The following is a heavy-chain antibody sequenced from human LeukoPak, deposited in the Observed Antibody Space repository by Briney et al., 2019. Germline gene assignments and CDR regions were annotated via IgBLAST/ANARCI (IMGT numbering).Heavy chain of an antibody. Sequence: QPGRSLRLSCAASGFTFSSYGMHWVRQAPGKGLEWVAVISSDGSNKYYADSVKGRFTISRDNSKNSLYLQMNSLRAEDTAVYYCAKALNSLTGGQYGFKGPGHWGQGTLVTVSS. CDR1: GFTFSSYG. CDR2: ISSDGSNK. J-gene: IGHJ4*02. D-gene: IGHD7-27*01. V-gene: IGHV3-30*18. CDR3: AKALNSLTGGQYGFKGPGH.